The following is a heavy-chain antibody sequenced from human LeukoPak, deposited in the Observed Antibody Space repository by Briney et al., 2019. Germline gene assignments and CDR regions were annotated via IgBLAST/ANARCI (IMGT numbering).Heavy chain of an antibody. CDR3: VRHRVAVAGSYFDH. Sequence: PSETLSLTCAVSGGSILTTNWWSWVRQPPGKGLEWIGEVHLSGASNYNPSLKSRVTISVVTSKNQFSLKLSSVTAADTAVYYCVRHRVAVAGSYFDHWGQGTLVTVSS. CDR1: GGSILTTNW. D-gene: IGHD6-19*01. J-gene: IGHJ4*02. CDR2: VHLSGAS. V-gene: IGHV4-4*02.